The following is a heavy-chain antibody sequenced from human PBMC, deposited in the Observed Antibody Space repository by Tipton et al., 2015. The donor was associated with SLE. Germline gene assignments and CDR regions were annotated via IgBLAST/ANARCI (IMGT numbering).Heavy chain of an antibody. J-gene: IGHJ2*01. CDR2: ISAYNGNT. D-gene: IGHD4-23*01. CDR1: GYTFTSYG. Sequence: VQLVQSGAEVKKPGASVKVSCKASGYTFTSYGISWVRQAPGQGLEWMGWISAYNGNTNYAQKLQGRVTMTTDTSTSTAYMELRSLRSDDTAVYYCARPRTVVTPGGSDWYFDLWGRGTLVTVSS. V-gene: IGHV1-18*01. CDR3: ARPRTVVTPGGSDWYFDL.